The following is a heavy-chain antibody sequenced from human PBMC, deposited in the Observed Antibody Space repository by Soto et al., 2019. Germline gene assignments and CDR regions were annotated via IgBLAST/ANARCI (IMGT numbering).Heavy chain of an antibody. CDR3: ASDYYDSSGYYWPGNDY. J-gene: IGHJ4*02. D-gene: IGHD3-22*01. CDR1: GFTFSSYA. CDR2: IWYDGSNK. V-gene: IGHV3-33*08. Sequence: GGSLRLSCAASGFTFSSYAMHWVRQAPGKGLEWVAVIWYDGSNKYYADSVKGRFTISRDNSKNTLYLQMNSLRAEDTAVYYCASDYYDSSGYYWPGNDYWGQGTLVTVSS.